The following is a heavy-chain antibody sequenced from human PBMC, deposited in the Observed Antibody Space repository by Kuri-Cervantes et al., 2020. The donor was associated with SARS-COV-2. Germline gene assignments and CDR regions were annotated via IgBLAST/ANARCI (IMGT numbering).Heavy chain of an antibody. J-gene: IGHJ6*03. CDR1: GFTFSSYA. Sequence: GESLKISCAASGFTFSSYAMHWVRQAPGKGLEWVAVISYGGSNKYYADSVKGRFTISRDNSKNTLYLQMNSLRAEDTAVYYCARVRSSGWYSPDYYYYYYMDVWGKGTTVTVSS. V-gene: IGHV3-30-3*01. D-gene: IGHD6-19*01. CDR3: ARVRSSGWYSPDYYYYYYMDV. CDR2: ISYGGSNK.